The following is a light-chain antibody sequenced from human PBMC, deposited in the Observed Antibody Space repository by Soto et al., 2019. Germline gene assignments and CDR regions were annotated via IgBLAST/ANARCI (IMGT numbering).Light chain of an antibody. CDR1: TSDVGGYNY. CDR3: GSYTGSITYV. V-gene: IGLV2-14*01. Sequence: QSVLTQPASVSGSLGQSITISCTGTTSDVGGYNYVSWYQQHPGKAPILMIYEVTNRPSGVSNRFSGSKSGNTASLTISGLQVEDEAEYYCGSYTGSITYVFGPRTKVTVL. CDR2: EVT. J-gene: IGLJ1*01.